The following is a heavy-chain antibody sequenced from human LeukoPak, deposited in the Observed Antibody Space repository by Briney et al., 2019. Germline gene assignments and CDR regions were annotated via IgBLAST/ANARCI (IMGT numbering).Heavy chain of an antibody. Sequence: GRSLRLSCAASGFTFSSYGMHWVRQAPEKGLEWVSGISWNSGGVGYADSVKGRFTISRDNAKNSLYLQMNSLRAEDTALYYCAKDYLGASRPYYFDYWGQGTLVTVSS. V-gene: IGHV3-9*01. CDR3: AKDYLGASRPYYFDY. CDR2: ISWNSGGV. CDR1: GFTFSSYG. D-gene: IGHD3-16*01. J-gene: IGHJ4*02.